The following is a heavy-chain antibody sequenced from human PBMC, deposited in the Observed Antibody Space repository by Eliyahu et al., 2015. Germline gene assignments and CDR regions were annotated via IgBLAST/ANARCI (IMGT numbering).Heavy chain of an antibody. Sequence: EVQLVESGGGSVQPGGSLRLSCAASGITFSNYWMSWVRQAPGKGLEWVGNIKQDESEKYYVDSVEGRFTISRDNARNSLYLQMNSLRAEDTAVYYCCGGNSAAFFDYWGRGSLVAVSS. CDR2: IKQDESEK. D-gene: IGHD4-23*01. CDR1: GITFSNYW. J-gene: IGHJ4*02. CDR3: CGGNSAAFFDY. V-gene: IGHV3-7*05.